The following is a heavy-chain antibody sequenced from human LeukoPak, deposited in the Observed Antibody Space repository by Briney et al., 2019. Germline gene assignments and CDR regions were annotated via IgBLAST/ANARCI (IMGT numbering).Heavy chain of an antibody. D-gene: IGHD3-16*01. CDR1: GFTFSNYW. J-gene: IGHJ4*02. CDR3: ARRGSRFDY. CDR2: THEDGSEK. V-gene: IGHV3-7*01. Sequence: GGSLRLSCAASGFTFSNYWMSWVRQAPGKGLEWVANTHEDGSEKYYVDSVKGRFTISRDNAKNSLYLQMNSLRVEDTAVYYCARRGSRFDYWGQGTLVAVSS.